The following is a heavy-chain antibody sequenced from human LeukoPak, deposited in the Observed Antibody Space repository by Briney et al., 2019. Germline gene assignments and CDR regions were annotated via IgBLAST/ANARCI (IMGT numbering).Heavy chain of an antibody. CDR2: INHSGST. Sequence: SETLSLTCAVYGGSFSGYYWSWIRQPPGKGLEWIGEINHSGSTNYNPSLKSRVTISVDTSKNQFSLKLSSVTAADTAVYYCARGLRYFVVVIMHGMDVWGQGTTVTVSS. J-gene: IGHJ6*02. V-gene: IGHV4-34*01. CDR3: ARGLRYFVVVIMHGMDV. CDR1: GGSFSGYY. D-gene: IGHD3-3*01.